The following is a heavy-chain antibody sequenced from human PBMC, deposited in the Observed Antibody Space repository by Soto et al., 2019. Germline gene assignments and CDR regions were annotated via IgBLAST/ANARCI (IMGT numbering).Heavy chain of an antibody. D-gene: IGHD3-22*01. CDR2: ISGIGGT. J-gene: IGHJ4*02. V-gene: IGHV3-23*01. CDR1: GFTFSIYA. Sequence: PGGSLRFSCAASGFTFSIYAMSWVRQVPGKGLEWVSTISGIGGTPYADFVRGRFTISRDNSKNTLYLQMNSLRVDDTAIYYCAKDAPGSGWLSDYWGQGTLVTVSS. CDR3: AKDAPGSGWLSDY.